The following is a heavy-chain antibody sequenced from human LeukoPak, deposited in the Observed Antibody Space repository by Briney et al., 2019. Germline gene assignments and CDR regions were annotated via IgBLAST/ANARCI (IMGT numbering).Heavy chain of an antibody. D-gene: IGHD3-10*01. CDR3: ARSMVRGVRDYKWFDP. V-gene: IGHV3-21*04. Sequence: GGSLRLSCAASGFTFSSYSMNWVRQAPGKGLEWVSSISSSSSYIYYADSVKGRFTISRDNAKNSLYLQMNSLRAEDTAVYYCARSMVRGVRDYKWFDPWGQGTLVTVSS. J-gene: IGHJ5*02. CDR1: GFTFSSYS. CDR2: ISSSSSYI.